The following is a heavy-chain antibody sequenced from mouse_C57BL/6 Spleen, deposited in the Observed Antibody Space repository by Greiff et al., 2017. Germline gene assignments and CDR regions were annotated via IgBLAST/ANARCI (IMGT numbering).Heavy chain of an antibody. Sequence: EVMLVESGGGLVQPKGSLKLSCAASGFSFNTYAMNWVRQAPGKGLEWVARIRSKSNNYATYYADSVKDRFTISRDDSESMLYLQMNNLKTEDTAMDYWVRLPYDGSSYERYFDVWGTGTTVTVSS. CDR3: VRLPYDGSSYERYFDV. V-gene: IGHV10-1*01. CDR1: GFSFNTYA. CDR2: IRSKSNNYAT. J-gene: IGHJ1*03. D-gene: IGHD1-1*01.